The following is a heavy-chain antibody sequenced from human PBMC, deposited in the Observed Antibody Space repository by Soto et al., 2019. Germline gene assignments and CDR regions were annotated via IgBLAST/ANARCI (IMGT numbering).Heavy chain of an antibody. CDR1: GGTFSSLA. V-gene: IGHV1-69*06. Sequence: QVQLVQSGAEVKKPGSSVKVSCKASGGTFSSLAISWVRQAPGQGLEWMGGLVPVFGTANYAQKFQDRVTITADKSTSTAYMGLSSLRSEDTALYYCARSPGVFDYWGQGTLVTVSS. CDR2: LVPVFGTA. CDR3: ARSPGVFDY. J-gene: IGHJ4*02. D-gene: IGHD3-10*01.